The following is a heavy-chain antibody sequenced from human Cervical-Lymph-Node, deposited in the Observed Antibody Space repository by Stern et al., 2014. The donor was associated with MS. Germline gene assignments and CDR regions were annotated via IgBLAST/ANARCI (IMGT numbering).Heavy chain of an antibody. CDR3: VRDDFLGSTSWRQFDY. CDR1: GFIFDDKA. D-gene: IGHD2-2*01. CDR2: ISWNGGRT. J-gene: IGHJ4*02. Sequence: EVQLVQSGGDLVQPGRSLRVSCAASGFIFDDKAMHWVRQVPGKGLEWVAGISWNGGRTGYADSVKGRFTISRDNAKNSLYLQMDSLTVEDTALYYCVRDDFLGSTSWRQFDYWGQGTLVTVAS. V-gene: IGHV3-9*01.